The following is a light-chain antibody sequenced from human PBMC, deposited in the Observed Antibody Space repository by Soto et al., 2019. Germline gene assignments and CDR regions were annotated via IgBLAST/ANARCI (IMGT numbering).Light chain of an antibody. Sequence: EIVLTQSPATLSLSPGERATLSCRASQSVSSYLAWYQHKPGQAPRLLIHDASNRATGISARFSGGGSGTVFTLTISSLEPEDFVVYYCQQRRDWPLTFGGGTKLEIK. J-gene: IGKJ4*01. CDR1: QSVSSY. V-gene: IGKV3-11*01. CDR3: QQRRDWPLT. CDR2: DAS.